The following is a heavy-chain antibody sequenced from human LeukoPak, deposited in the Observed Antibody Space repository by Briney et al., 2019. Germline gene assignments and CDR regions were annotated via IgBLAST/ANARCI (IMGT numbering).Heavy chain of an antibody. CDR3: ARQGDGYNRPFDY. CDR2: IYPGDST. J-gene: IGHJ4*02. CDR1: GYSFTGYW. D-gene: IGHD5-24*01. V-gene: IGHV5-51*01. Sequence: GESLQISCKASGYSFTGYWIGWVRQMPGKGLEWMGIIYPGDSTTYSPSFQGQVTFSADRSISTAYLQWSSLKASDTAIYYCARQGDGYNRPFDYWGQGTLVTVSS.